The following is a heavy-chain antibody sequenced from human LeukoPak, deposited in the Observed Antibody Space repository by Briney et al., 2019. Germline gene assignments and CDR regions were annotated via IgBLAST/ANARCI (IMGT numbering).Heavy chain of an antibody. J-gene: IGHJ4*02. V-gene: IGHV1-8*03. D-gene: IGHD4-17*01. CDR3: ARDQGSDYGDDVFDY. Sequence: GASVKVSCKASGYTFTSYDINWVRQATGQGLEWMGWMNPNSGNTGYAQKFQGRVTITRNTSISTAYMELRSLRSDDTAVYYCARDQGSDYGDDVFDYWGQGTLVTVSS. CDR1: GYTFTSYD. CDR2: MNPNSGNT.